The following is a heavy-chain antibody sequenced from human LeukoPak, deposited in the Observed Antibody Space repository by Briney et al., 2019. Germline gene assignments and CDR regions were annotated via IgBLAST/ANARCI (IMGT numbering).Heavy chain of an antibody. CDR1: GFTFSSYG. V-gene: IGHV3-30*03. D-gene: IGHD3-10*01. CDR3: AVTMVPIDY. Sequence: GRSLRLSCAASGFTFSSYGMHWVRQAPGKGLEWVAVISYDGSNKYYADSVKGRFTVSRDNSKNTLYLQMNSLRAEDTAVYYCAVTMVPIDYWGQGTLVTVSS. CDR2: ISYDGSNK. J-gene: IGHJ4*02.